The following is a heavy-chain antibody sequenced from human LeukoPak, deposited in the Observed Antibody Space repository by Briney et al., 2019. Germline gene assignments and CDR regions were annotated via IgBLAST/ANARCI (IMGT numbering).Heavy chain of an antibody. V-gene: IGHV1-2*02. J-gene: IGHJ4*02. CDR3: ARAGRFSYYYDSSGLRYDY. D-gene: IGHD3-22*01. Sequence: ASVKVSCKASGYTFTGYYMHWVRQAPGQGLEWMGWINPNSGGTNYAQKFQGRVTMTRDTSISTAYMELSRLRSEDTAVYYCARAGRFSYYYDSSGLRYDYWGQGTLVTVSS. CDR2: INPNSGGT. CDR1: GYTFTGYY.